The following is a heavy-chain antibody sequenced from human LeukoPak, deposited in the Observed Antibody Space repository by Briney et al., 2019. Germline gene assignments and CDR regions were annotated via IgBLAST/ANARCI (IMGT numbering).Heavy chain of an antibody. V-gene: IGHV3-21*01. D-gene: IGHD3-16*02. Sequence: KPGGSLRLSYAASGFTFSSYSMNWVRQAPGKGLEWVSSISSSSSYIYYADSVKGRFTISRDNAKNSLYLQMNSLRAEDTAVYYCARGFFDYVWGSYRSISFDYWGQGTLVTVSS. CDR3: ARGFFDYVWGSYRSISFDY. J-gene: IGHJ4*02. CDR2: ISSSSSYI. CDR1: GFTFSSYS.